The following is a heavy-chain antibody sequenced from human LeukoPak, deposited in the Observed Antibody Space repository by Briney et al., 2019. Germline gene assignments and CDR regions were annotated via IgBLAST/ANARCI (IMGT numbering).Heavy chain of an antibody. CDR3: AREGYSSSWYRRFDP. CDR1: GFTVSSNY. D-gene: IGHD6-13*01. Sequence: GGSLRLSCAASGFTVSSNYMSWVRQAPGKGLEWVSVIYSGGSTYYADSVKGRFTISRDNSKNTLYLQMNSLRAEDTAVYYCAREGYSSSWYRRFDPWGQGTLVTVSS. V-gene: IGHV3-53*01. J-gene: IGHJ5*02. CDR2: IYSGGST.